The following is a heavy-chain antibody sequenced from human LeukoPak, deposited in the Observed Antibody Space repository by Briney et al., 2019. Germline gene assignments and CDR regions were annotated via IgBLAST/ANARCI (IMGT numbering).Heavy chain of an antibody. Sequence: RTGGSLRLSCAASGFTFSNYGMHWVRQAPGKGLEWVAFIRYDGDNKYYADSVKGRFTISRDNSKNTLYLQMNSLRAEDTAVYYCAKDRKARIVGATFDYWGQGTLVTVSS. CDR2: IRYDGDNK. CDR3: AKDRKARIVGATFDY. CDR1: GFTFSNYG. V-gene: IGHV3-30*02. D-gene: IGHD1-26*01. J-gene: IGHJ4*02.